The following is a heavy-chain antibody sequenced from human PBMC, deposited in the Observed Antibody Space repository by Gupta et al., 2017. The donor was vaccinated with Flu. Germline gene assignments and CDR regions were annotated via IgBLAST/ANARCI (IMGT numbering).Heavy chain of an antibody. Sequence: ASGFTFSSYARSWVRQAPGNVLEWVAAISGSGGSTYYADSGKGRFTISRDNSKKNLYLQMNSLIAEDPAVYYCAKATMATIGGDDDWCQGTLVTVSS. D-gene: IGHD5-12*01. V-gene: IGHV3-23*01. CDR3: AKATMATIGGDDD. CDR2: ISGSGGST. CDR1: GFTFSSYA. J-gene: IGHJ4*02.